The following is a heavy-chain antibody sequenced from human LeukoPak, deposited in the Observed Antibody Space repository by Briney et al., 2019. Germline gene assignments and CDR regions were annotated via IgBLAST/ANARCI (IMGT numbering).Heavy chain of an antibody. Sequence: GGSLRLSCGASGFTFSNYSMNWVRQAPGKGLEWVSFISSSSTTIYYADSVKGRFTISRDNAKNSLYLQMNSLRAEDTAVYYCARDRQPILFDYWGQGTLVTVSS. CDR3: ARDRQPILFDY. V-gene: IGHV3-48*04. CDR1: GFTFSNYS. D-gene: IGHD1-14*01. CDR2: ISSSSTTI. J-gene: IGHJ4*02.